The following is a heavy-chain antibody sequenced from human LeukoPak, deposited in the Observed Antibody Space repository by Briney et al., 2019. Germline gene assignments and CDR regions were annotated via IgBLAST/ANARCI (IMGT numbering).Heavy chain of an antibody. J-gene: IGHJ4*02. D-gene: IGHD5-12*01. V-gene: IGHV3-30*02. CDR2: IRYDGSNK. Sequence: PGGSLRLSCAASGFTFSSYGMHWVRQAPGKGLEWVSFIRYDGSNKYYADSVKGRFTISRDNSKNTLYLQMNSLRAEDTAVYYCAKNPVDIVATTHWGQGTLVTVSS. CDR1: GFTFSSYG. CDR3: AKNPVDIVATTH.